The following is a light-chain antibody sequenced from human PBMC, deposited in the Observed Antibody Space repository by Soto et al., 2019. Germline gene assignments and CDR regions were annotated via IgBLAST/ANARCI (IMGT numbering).Light chain of an antibody. CDR1: QSVSSN. J-gene: IGKJ1*01. V-gene: IGKV3-15*01. Sequence: EIVMTQSPATLSVSPEERATLSCRASQSVSSNLAWYQQKPGQAPRLLIYGGSTRATGIPARFSGSRSGTDFTLTISSLQSEDFAVYYCQQYNNWRGTFGQGTKVEIK. CDR3: QQYNNWRGT. CDR2: GGS.